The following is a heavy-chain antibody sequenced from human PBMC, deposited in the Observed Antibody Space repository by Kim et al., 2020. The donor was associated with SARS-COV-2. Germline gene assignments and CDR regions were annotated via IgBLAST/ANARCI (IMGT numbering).Heavy chain of an antibody. Sequence: GGSLRLSCAASGFTFSSYSMNWVRQAPGKGLEWVSSISSSSSYIYYADSVKGRFTISRDNAKNSLYLQMNSLRAEDTAVYYCARERLVGSFYYYGMDVWGQGTTVTVSS. CDR3: ARERLVGSFYYYGMDV. CDR1: GFTFSSYS. V-gene: IGHV3-21*01. D-gene: IGHD6-19*01. J-gene: IGHJ6*02. CDR2: ISSSSSYI.